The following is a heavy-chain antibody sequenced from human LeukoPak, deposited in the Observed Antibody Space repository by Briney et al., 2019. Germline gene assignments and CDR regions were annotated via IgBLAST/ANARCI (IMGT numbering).Heavy chain of an antibody. J-gene: IGHJ6*03. CDR3: ARDYGRDYYYYMDV. CDR2: INHSGST. Sequence: SETLSLTCAVYGGSFSGYYWSWIRQPPGKGLEWIGEINHSGSTNYNPSLKSRVTISVDTSKNQFSLKLSSVTAADTAVYYCARDYGRDYYYYMDVWGKGTTVTISS. D-gene: IGHD3-10*02. CDR1: GGSFSGYY. V-gene: IGHV4-34*01.